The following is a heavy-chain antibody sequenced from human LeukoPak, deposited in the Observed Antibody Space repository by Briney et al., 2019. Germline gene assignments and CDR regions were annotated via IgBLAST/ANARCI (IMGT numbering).Heavy chain of an antibody. CDR1: GGSISSGDYY. CDR2: IYYSGST. V-gene: IGHV4-30-4*01. CDR3: ARDATGGSGRFDY. J-gene: IGHJ4*02. D-gene: IGHD3-10*01. Sequence: SETLSLTCTVSGGSISSGDYYWNWIRQPPGKGLEWIGYIYYSGSTYYKPSLKSRVTISVDTSKNQFSLKLSSVTAADTAVYYCARDATGGSGRFDYWGQGTLVTVSS.